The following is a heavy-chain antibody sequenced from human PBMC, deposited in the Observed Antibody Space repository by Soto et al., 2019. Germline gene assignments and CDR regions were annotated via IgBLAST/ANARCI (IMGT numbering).Heavy chain of an antibody. Sequence: QVQLVQSGTEVKKPGASVKVSCKASGYTFTSYGFSWVRQAPGQGLEWMGWISTYNDNTNYAQKLQGRVTMTTDTSTSTDYMELRSLRSDDTAVYYCAREGGYCSGGRCYWDWFDPWGQGTLVNVSS. CDR1: GYTFTSYG. V-gene: IGHV1-18*01. CDR3: AREGGYCSGGRCYWDWFDP. CDR2: ISTYNDNT. D-gene: IGHD2-15*01. J-gene: IGHJ5*02.